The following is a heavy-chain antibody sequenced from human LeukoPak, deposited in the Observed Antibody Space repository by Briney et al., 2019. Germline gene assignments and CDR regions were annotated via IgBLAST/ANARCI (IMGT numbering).Heavy chain of an antibody. D-gene: IGHD1-14*01. CDR2: IYPGDSDT. J-gene: IGHJ4*02. CDR1: GYSFATYW. V-gene: IGHV5-51*01. Sequence: GESLRISCKGSGYSFATYWIGWVRQMPGKGLEWMGIIYPGDSDTRYSPSFQGQVTISADKSISTAYLQWSSLKASDTAIYYCARRDEVTDFDYWGQGTLVTVSS. CDR3: ARRDEVTDFDY.